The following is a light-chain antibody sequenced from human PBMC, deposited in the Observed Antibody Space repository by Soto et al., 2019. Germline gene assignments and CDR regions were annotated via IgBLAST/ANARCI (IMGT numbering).Light chain of an antibody. CDR3: SSYTTSGNYV. V-gene: IGLV2-14*01. CDR1: SKEVGAYNS. J-gene: IGLJ1*01. Sequence: QSVLTQPASVSGSPGQSIAISCTGTSKEVGAYNSVSWYQQHPGKVPKLLIYDVNNRPSEISTRFSGSKSGNTASLTISGLQAEDEADYYCSSYTTSGNYVFGTGTKVTVL. CDR2: DVN.